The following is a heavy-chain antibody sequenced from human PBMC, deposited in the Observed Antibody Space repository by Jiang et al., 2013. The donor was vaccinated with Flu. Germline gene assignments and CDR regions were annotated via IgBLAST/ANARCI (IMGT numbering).Heavy chain of an antibody. V-gene: IGHV1-3*01. CDR2: INAGNGNT. J-gene: IGHJ6*02. D-gene: IGHD3-3*01. CDR3: ARGPGSDYDFWSGYYLSYYYYGMDV. Sequence: QRLEWMGWINAGNGNTKYSQKFQGRVTITRDTSASTAYMELSSLRSEDTAVYYCARGPGSDYDFWSGYYLSYYYYGMDVWGQGTTVTVSS.